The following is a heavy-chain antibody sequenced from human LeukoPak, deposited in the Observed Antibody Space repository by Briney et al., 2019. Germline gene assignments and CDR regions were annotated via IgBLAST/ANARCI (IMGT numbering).Heavy chain of an antibody. CDR3: ARIRTPNWNYVSDYYMDV. V-gene: IGHV1-18*01. CDR2: ISAYNGNT. Sequence: ASVKVSCKASGYTLTSYGISWVRQAPGQGLEWMGWISAYNGNTNYAQKLQGRVTMTTDTSTSTAYMELRSLRSDDTAVYYCARIRTPNWNYVSDYYMDVWGKGTTVTVSS. J-gene: IGHJ6*03. CDR1: GYTLTSYG. D-gene: IGHD1-7*01.